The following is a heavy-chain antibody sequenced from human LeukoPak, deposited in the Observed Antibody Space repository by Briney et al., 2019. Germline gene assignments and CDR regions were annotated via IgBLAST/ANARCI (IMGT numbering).Heavy chain of an antibody. CDR3: ARSENIAARRPGEDY. J-gene: IGHJ4*02. CDR2: IYHSGST. D-gene: IGHD6-6*01. Sequence: SQTLSLTCTVSGGSISSGGYYWSWIRQPPGKGLEWIGYIYHSGSTYYNPSLKSRVTISVDRSKNQFSLKLSSVTAADTAVYYCARSENIAARRPGEDYWGQGTLVTVSS. CDR1: GGSISSGGYY. V-gene: IGHV4-30-2*01.